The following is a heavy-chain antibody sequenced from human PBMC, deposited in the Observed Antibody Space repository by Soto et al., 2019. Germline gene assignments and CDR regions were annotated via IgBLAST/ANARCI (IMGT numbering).Heavy chain of an antibody. V-gene: IGHV1-3*01. CDR1: GYTFTSYG. CDR2: INAANGDT. CDR3: ARDSGDYGSGSMVGMDV. J-gene: IGHJ6*02. D-gene: IGHD3-10*01. Sequence: ASVKVSCKASGYTFTSYGIHWVRQAPGQRLEWMGWINAANGDTKYSPKFQGRVTITADESTSTAYMELSSLRSEDTAVYYCARDSGDYGSGSMVGMDVWGQGTTVTVSS.